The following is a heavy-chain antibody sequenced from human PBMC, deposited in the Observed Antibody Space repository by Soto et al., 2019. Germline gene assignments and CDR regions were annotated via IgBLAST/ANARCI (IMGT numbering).Heavy chain of an antibody. CDR3: ARGVREAALESHLHGCSWGVYKFDH. V-gene: IGHV4-34*01. CDR2: VSQRGGT. CDR1: GESLSGNQ. J-gene: IGHJ4*02. Sequence: PSETLSLTCGVSGESLSGNQWNWIRQVPGRGPEWIGEVSQRGGTKYNPSLKSRITISVDTPKNEFSLRLNSVTAADTAVYYCARGVREAALESHLHGCSWGVYKFDHWGRGTLVTVSS. D-gene: IGHD3-10*01.